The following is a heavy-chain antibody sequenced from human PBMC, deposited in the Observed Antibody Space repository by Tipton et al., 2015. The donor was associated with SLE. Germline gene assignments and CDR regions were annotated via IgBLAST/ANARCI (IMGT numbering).Heavy chain of an antibody. CDR2: ISLDGSQT. Sequence: SLRLSCVVSGFTFSNFWMTWVRQAPGKGLEWLAAISLDGSQTYYVDSVKGRFTISRDNAKNSLYLQMSSLRAEDTAVYYCAREGQWSLDYWGQGSLVTVSS. CDR1: GFTFSNFW. J-gene: IGHJ4*02. V-gene: IGHV3-7*01. D-gene: IGHD6-19*01. CDR3: AREGQWSLDY.